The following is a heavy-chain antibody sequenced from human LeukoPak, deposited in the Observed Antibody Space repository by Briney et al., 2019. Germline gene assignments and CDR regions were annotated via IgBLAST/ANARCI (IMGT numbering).Heavy chain of an antibody. CDR3: ARNLWFGESSDAFDM. CDR1: GYTLTELS. J-gene: IGHJ3*02. CDR2: FDPEDGDT. Sequence: ASVKVSCKVSGYTLTELSMHWVRQAPGKGLEWMGRFDPEDGDTIYAQKFQGRVTMTRDTSISTAYMDMSSLRSDDTAVYYCARNLWFGESSDAFDMWGQGTMVTVSS. V-gene: IGHV1-24*01. D-gene: IGHD3-10*01.